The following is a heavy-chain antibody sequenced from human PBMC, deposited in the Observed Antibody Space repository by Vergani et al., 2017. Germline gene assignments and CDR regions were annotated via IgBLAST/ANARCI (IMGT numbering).Heavy chain of an antibody. J-gene: IGHJ4*02. D-gene: IGHD5-18*01. CDR2: INPSGGST. Sequence: QEQLVQSGSELKKPGASVKVSCKASGYTFTSYYMHWVRQAPGQGLEWMGIINPSGGSTSYAQKFQGRVTMTRDTSTSTVYMELSSLRSEDTAVYYCARVMADTAMVTPSIDYWGQGTLVTVSS. CDR3: ARVMADTAMVTPSIDY. CDR1: GYTFTSYY. V-gene: IGHV1-46*03.